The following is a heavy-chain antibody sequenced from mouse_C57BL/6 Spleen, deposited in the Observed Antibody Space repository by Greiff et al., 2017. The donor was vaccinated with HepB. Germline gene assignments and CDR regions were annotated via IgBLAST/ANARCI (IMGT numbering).Heavy chain of an antibody. CDR1: GYAFTNYL. J-gene: IGHJ1*03. V-gene: IGHV1-54*01. CDR3: ARGEQTGGYFDV. CDR2: INPGSGGT. Sequence: VQLQQSGAELVRPGPSVKVSCKASGYAFTNYLIEWVKQRPGQGLEWIGVINPGSGGTNYNEKFKGKATLTADKSSSTAYMQLSSLTSEDSAVYFCARGEQTGGYFDVWGTGTTVTVSS.